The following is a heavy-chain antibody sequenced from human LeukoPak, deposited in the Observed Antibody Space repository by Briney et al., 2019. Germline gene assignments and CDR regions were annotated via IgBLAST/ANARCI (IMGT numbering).Heavy chain of an antibody. CDR2: ISWNSGHI. CDR1: GFTFDDYA. CDR3: AKDRRHTVSGGYFDL. Sequence: PGGSLRLSCAASGFTFDDYAMHWVRQAPGKGLEGVSGISWNSGHIGYADSVKGRFTISRDNAKNSLYLQMHSLRAGDTALYYCAKDRRHTVSGGYFDLWGRGTLVIVSS. J-gene: IGHJ2*01. V-gene: IGHV3-9*01. D-gene: IGHD3-10*01.